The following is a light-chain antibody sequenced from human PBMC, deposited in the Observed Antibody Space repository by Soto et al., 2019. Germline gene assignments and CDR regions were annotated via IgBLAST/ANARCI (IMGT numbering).Light chain of an antibody. CDR1: RSNIGAGYD. J-gene: IGLJ2*01. CDR3: QSYDSSLSGSGV. V-gene: IGLV1-40*01. Sequence: QPVLTQPPSVSGAPGQRVTISCTGSRSNIGAGYDVHWYQQLPGTAPKLLIYGNSNRPSGVPDRFSGSKSGTSASLAITGLQAEDEADYYCQSYDSSLSGSGVFGGGTKVTVL. CDR2: GNS.